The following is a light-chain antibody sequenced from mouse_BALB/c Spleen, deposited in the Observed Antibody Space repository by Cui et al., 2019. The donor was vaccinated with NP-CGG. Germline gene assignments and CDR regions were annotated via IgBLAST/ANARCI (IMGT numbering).Light chain of an antibody. J-gene: IGLJ1*01. Sequence: QAVVTQESALTTSPGETVTLTCRPSTGAVTTSNYANWVQEKPDHLFTGLIGGTNNRAPGVPARFSGSLIGDKAAFTITGAQTEDEAIYFCARWYSNHWVFGGGTKLTVL. CDR3: ARWYSNHWV. CDR1: TGAVTTSNY. CDR2: GTN. V-gene: IGLV1*01.